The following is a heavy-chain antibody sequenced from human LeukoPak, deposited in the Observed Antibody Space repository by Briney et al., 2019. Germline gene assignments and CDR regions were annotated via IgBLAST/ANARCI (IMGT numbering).Heavy chain of an antibody. CDR1: GFTFSSYG. CDR3: AKDLEVRGVIGYYFDY. V-gene: IGHV3-30*18. D-gene: IGHD3-10*01. CDR2: ISYDGSNK. Sequence: PGGSLRLSCSASGFTFSSYGMHWVRQAPGKGLEWVAVISYDGSNKYYADSVKGRFTISRDNSKNTLYLQMNSLRAEDTAVYYCAKDLEVRGVIGYYFDYWGQGTLVTVSS. J-gene: IGHJ4*02.